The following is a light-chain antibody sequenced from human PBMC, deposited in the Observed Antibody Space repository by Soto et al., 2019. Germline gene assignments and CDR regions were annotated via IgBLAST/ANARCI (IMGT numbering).Light chain of an antibody. CDR1: TGAVTSGNY. CDR3: LLYYGGAQLV. J-gene: IGLJ3*02. CDR2: TTN. Sequence: QAVVTQEPSLTVSPGGTVTLTCASSTGAVTSGNYPSWFQQRPGQAPRTLIYTTNSKHSWTPARFSGSLLGDKAALTLSGVQLEDEADYYCLLYYGGAQLVFGGGTKLTVL. V-gene: IGLV7-43*01.